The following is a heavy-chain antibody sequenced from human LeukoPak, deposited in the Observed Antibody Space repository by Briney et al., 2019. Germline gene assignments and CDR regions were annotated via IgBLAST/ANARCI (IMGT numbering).Heavy chain of an antibody. CDR2: ISSSSSYI. Sequence: PGGSLRLSCAASGFTFSSYSMNWVRQAPGKGLEWVPSISSSSSYIYYADSVKGRFTISRDNAKNSLYLQMNSLRAEDTAVYYCARDREYSYGPPDLGYWGQGTLVTVSS. CDR1: GFTFSSYS. CDR3: ARDREYSYGPPDLGY. D-gene: IGHD5-18*01. J-gene: IGHJ4*02. V-gene: IGHV3-21*01.